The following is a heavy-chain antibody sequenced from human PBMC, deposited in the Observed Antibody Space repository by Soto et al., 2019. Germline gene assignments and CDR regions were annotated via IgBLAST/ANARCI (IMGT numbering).Heavy chain of an antibody. CDR3: ARGPTDYYDNSGNYFLDY. V-gene: IGHV1-18*01. D-gene: IGHD3-22*01. J-gene: IGHJ4*02. Sequence: QVQLVQSGAEVKKPGASVKVSCKASGYTFTTYGMSLVRQAPGQGLDWMGWISTYNGNTKYAERIQGRVTMTTDTTTSTAYMELRSMRSDDTAVYYCARGPTDYYDNSGNYFLDYWGQGTLVTVSS. CDR2: ISTYNGNT. CDR1: GYTFTTYG.